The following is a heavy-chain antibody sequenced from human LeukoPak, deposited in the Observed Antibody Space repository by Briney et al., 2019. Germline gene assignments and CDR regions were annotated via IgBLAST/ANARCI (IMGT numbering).Heavy chain of an antibody. CDR3: ARGKRGVYYYYGMDV. V-gene: IGHV3-23*01. CDR1: GFNFTTFA. D-gene: IGHD3-10*01. Sequence: GGSLRLSCAASGFNFTTFAMNWVRQAPGKGPEWVSGISGSGESTYYADSVKGRFTISRDNSKNTVFLQMNSLRAADTAVYSCARGKRGVYYYYGMDVWGQGTTVTVSS. J-gene: IGHJ6*02. CDR2: ISGSGEST.